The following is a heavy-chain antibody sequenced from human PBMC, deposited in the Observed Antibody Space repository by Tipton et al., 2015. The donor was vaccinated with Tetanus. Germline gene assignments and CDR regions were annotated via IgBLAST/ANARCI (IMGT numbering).Heavy chain of an antibody. D-gene: IGHD3-10*01. V-gene: IGHV5-51*01. CDR3: ASWDSGYGSGNYYFKY. CDR2: IYPDDSDT. Sequence: QLVQSGAEVKKPGESLKISCKGSGHSFTKYWIAWVRQMPGKGLEWMGLIYPDDSDTRYSPSFQGQVTISADKSIRTAYLQWSSLKASDTAIYYCASWDSGYGSGNYYFKYWGQGTLVTVSS. CDR1: GHSFTKYW. J-gene: IGHJ4*02.